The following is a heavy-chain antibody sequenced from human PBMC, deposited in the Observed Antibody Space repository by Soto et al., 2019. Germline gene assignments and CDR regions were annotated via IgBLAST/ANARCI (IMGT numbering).Heavy chain of an antibody. CDR3: AREGRGKKAGYNGLVSLGY. J-gene: IGHJ4*02. D-gene: IGHD2-2*02. CDR2: IIPIFNST. CDR1: GSRFSNYV. Sequence: VQLVQSGAEVKTPGSSLKVSCKVSGSRFSNYVISWVRQAPGHGLEWLGRIIPIFNSTKYAQSFQSRVTITADNSTSTASLELSSLRSDDTAVYYCAREGRGKKAGYNGLVSLGYWGQGTLVTVSS. V-gene: IGHV1-69*06.